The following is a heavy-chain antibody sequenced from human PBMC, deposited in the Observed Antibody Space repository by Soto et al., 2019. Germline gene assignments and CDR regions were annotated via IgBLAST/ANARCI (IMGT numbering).Heavy chain of an antibody. CDR3: AKAAVAGNYFDY. J-gene: IGHJ4*02. CDR1: GFTFDDYT. CDR2: ISWDGGST. Sequence: EVQLVESGGVVVQPGGSLRLSCAASGFTFDDYTIHWVRQAPGKGLEWVSLISWDGGSTYYADSVKGRFTISRDNSKNSLYLQMNSLRTEDTALYYCAKAAVAGNYFDYWGQGTLVTVSS. V-gene: IGHV3-43*01. D-gene: IGHD6-19*01.